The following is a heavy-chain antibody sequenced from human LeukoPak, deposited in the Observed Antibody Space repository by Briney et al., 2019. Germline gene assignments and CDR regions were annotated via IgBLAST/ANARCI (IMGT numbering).Heavy chain of an antibody. CDR1: GFTFSSYG. D-gene: IGHD1-26*01. V-gene: IGHV3-7*05. CDR2: IKQDGSEK. CDR3: ATGLVGANR. Sequence: PGGSLRLSCAASGFTFSSYGMHWVRQGPGKGLEWVANIKQDGSEKYYVGSVKGRFTISRDNAKNSLYLQMNSLRADDTAVYYCATGLVGANRWGQGTLVTVSS. J-gene: IGHJ5*02.